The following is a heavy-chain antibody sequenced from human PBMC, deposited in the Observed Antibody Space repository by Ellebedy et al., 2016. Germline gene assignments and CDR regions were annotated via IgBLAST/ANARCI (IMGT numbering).Heavy chain of an antibody. D-gene: IGHD3-22*01. CDR2: MNPNSGNT. CDR1: GYPFTAYD. J-gene: IGHJ4*02. CDR3: ARAWGYDSSGYEVDF. V-gene: IGHV1-8*01. Sequence: ASVKVSCXASGYPFTAYDINWVRQVTGQGLEWMGWMNPNSGNTGYAQKFQGRVTMTKNTSARTAYMELNSLRAEDTAVYYCARAWGYDSSGYEVDFWGQGTLVTVSS.